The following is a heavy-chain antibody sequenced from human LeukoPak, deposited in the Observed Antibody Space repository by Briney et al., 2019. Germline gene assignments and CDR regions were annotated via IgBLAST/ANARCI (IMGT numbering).Heavy chain of an antibody. D-gene: IGHD3-22*01. CDR2: INHSGST. CDR3: ARGMFYDRGVPFDY. CDR1: GGSFSGYY. J-gene: IGHJ4*02. V-gene: IGHV4-34*01. Sequence: PSETLSLTCAVYGGSFSGYYWSWIRQPPGKGLEWIGEINHSGSTNYNPSLKSRVTISVDTSKNQFSLKLSSVTAADTAVYYCARGMFYDRGVPFDYWGQGTLVTVSS.